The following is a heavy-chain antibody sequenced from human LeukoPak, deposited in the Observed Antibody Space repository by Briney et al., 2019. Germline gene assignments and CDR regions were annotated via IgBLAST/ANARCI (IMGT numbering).Heavy chain of an antibody. D-gene: IGHD1-20*01. V-gene: IGHV1-69*13. CDR3: ARDLYNWNDDWFDP. CDR2: IIPTFGTA. Sequence: SVKVSCKASGGTFSSYAISWVRQAPGQGLEWMGGIIPTFGTANYAQKFQGRVTITADESTSTAYMELSSLRSEDTAAYYCARDLYNWNDDWFDPWGQGTLVTVSS. CDR1: GGTFSSYA. J-gene: IGHJ5*02.